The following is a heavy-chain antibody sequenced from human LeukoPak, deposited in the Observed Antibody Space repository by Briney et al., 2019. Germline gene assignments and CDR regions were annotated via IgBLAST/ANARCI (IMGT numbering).Heavy chain of an antibody. CDR3: ARDRWELRGFDY. V-gene: IGHV3-74*01. CDR2: INSDGSST. Sequence: GGSLRLSCAASGFTFSSYWTHWVCQAPGKGLVWVSRINSDGSSTSYADSVKGRFTISRDNAKNTLYLQMNSLRAEDTAVYYCARDRWELRGFDYWGQGTLVTVSS. CDR1: GFTFSSYW. D-gene: IGHD1-26*01. J-gene: IGHJ4*02.